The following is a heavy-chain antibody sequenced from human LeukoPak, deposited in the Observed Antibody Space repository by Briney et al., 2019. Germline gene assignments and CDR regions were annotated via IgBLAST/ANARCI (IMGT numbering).Heavy chain of an antibody. Sequence: SETLSLTCTVSGGSISRYYWSWIRHPPGKGLEWIGYIYYSGSTNYNPSLKSRVTISADTSKNQFSLKLSSVTAADTAVYYCARGEYQLLPFDYWGQGTLVTVSS. D-gene: IGHD2-2*01. CDR3: ARGEYQLLPFDY. CDR1: GGSISRYY. V-gene: IGHV4-59*01. CDR2: IYYSGST. J-gene: IGHJ4*02.